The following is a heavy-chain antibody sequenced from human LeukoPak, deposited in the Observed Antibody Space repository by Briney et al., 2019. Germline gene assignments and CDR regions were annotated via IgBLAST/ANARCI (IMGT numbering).Heavy chain of an antibody. D-gene: IGHD5-18*01. CDR1: GFTFSSCS. CDR2: ISSSSSYI. J-gene: IGHJ4*02. CDR3: ARVGGYGVTAFDY. Sequence: GGSLRLSCAASGFTFSSCSMNWVRQAPGKGLEWVSSISSSSSYIYYADSVKGRFTISRDNAKNSLYLQMNSLRAEDTAVYYCARVGGYGVTAFDYWGQGTLATVSS. V-gene: IGHV3-21*01.